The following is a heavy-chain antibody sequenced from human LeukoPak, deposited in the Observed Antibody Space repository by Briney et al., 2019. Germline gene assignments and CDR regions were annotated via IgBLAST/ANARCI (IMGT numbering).Heavy chain of an antibody. D-gene: IGHD3-16*01. Sequence: PGGSLRLSCAASGFTFSDAWMSWVRQAPGKGLEWVGRIKSKVDGGTTDYAAPVKGRFTISRDDSKNTLYLQMSSLKTEDTAVYYCTIVWVKGRFDPWGRGTLVTVSS. CDR1: GFTFSDAW. V-gene: IGHV3-15*01. CDR2: IKSKVDGGTT. CDR3: TIVWVKGRFDP. J-gene: IGHJ5*02.